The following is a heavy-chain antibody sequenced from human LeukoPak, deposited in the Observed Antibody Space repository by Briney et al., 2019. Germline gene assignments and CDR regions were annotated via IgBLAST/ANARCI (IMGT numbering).Heavy chain of an antibody. J-gene: IGHJ4*02. CDR1: GGSLSGYY. V-gene: IGHV4-34*01. CDR3: ARGRIAQCLVRFDY. D-gene: IGHD6-19*01. Sequence: PSETLSLTCAVYGGSLSGYYWSWIRQPPGKGLEWIGEINHSGSTNYNPSLKSRVTISVDTSKNQFSLKLSSVTAADTAVYYCARGRIAQCLVRFDYWGQGTLVTVSS. CDR2: INHSGST.